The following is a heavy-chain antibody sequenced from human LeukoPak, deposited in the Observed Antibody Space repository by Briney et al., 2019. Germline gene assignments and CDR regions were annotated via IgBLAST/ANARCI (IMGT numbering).Heavy chain of an antibody. CDR2: INPSGGST. CDR3: ARGLVVPAAHPVAYYMDV. Sequence: WASVKVSCKASGYTFTSYYMHWVRQAPGQGLEWMGIINPSGGSTSYAQKFQGRVTMTRDMSTSTVYMELSSLRSEDTAVYYCARGLVVPAAHPVAYYMDVWGKGTTVTVSS. V-gene: IGHV1-46*01. D-gene: IGHD2-2*01. CDR1: GYTFTSYY. J-gene: IGHJ6*03.